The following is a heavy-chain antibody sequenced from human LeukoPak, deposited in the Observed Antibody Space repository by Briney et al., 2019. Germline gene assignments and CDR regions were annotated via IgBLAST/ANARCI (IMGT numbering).Heavy chain of an antibody. J-gene: IGHJ6*03. V-gene: IGHV3-30*02. CDR1: GITFSNYG. CDR3: AKVIQLWPDYYYYYMDV. Sequence: GGSLTLSCAASGITFSNYGMQWVRQAPGKGLEWVAFIRYDGSNKYYADSVKGRFTISRDNSKNTLYLQMNSLRAEDTAVYYCAKVIQLWPDYYYYYMDVWGKGTTVTVSS. D-gene: IGHD5-18*01. CDR2: IRYDGSNK.